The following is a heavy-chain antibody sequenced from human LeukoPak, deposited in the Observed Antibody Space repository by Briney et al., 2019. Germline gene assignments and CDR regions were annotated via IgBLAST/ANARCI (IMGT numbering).Heavy chain of an antibody. J-gene: IGHJ5*02. CDR3: ARGFGELPTNWFDP. CDR2: INHSGST. V-gene: IGHV4-34*01. CDR1: GGSFSGYY. Sequence: SETLSLTCAVYGGSFSGYYWSWIRQPPGKGLEWIGEINHSGSTNYNPSLKSRVTISVDTSKNQFSLKLSSVTAADTAVYYCARGFGELPTNWFDPWGQGTLVTVSS. D-gene: IGHD3-10*01.